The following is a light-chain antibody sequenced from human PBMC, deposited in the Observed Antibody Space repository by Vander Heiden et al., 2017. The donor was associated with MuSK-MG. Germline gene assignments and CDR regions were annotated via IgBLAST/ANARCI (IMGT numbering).Light chain of an antibody. Sequence: QLVLTQSPSASASLGASVKLTCTLSSGHSNYAIAWHQQQPEKGPRYLMKLNSDGSHSKGDGIPDRFSGSSSGAERYLTISSLQSEDEAAYYCQTWGTGIQGVFGGGTKLTVL. J-gene: IGLJ2*01. CDR3: QTWGTGIQGV. CDR2: LNSDGSH. CDR1: SGHSNYA. V-gene: IGLV4-69*01.